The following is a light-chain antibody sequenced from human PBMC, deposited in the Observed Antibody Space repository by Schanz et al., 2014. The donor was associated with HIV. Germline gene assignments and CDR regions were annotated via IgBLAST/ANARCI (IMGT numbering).Light chain of an antibody. CDR1: SSDVGSYNL. V-gene: IGLV2-23*02. CDR3: SSHAGRSSFVV. J-gene: IGLJ2*01. CDR2: DVN. Sequence: QSALTQPASVSGSPGQSIAISCTGTSSDVGSYNLVSWYQQHPGKAPKLIIYDVNNRPSGVSNRFSGSKSGNTASLTISGLQAEDEADYYCSSHAGRSSFVVFGGGTKLTVL.